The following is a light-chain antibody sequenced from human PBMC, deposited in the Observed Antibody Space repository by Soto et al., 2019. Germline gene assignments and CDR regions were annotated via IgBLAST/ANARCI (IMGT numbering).Light chain of an antibody. CDR2: GAS. V-gene: IGKV3-20*01. J-gene: IGKJ2*01. Sequence: EIVLTQSPGTLSLSPGERATLSCRASQSVNSKYLAWYQQKPGQAPRLLISGASTRATGIPDRFSGSGSGTDFTLTITRLEPEDFVVYYCQHYDSSPLYTFGQGTKLEIK. CDR3: QHYDSSPLYT. CDR1: QSVNSKY.